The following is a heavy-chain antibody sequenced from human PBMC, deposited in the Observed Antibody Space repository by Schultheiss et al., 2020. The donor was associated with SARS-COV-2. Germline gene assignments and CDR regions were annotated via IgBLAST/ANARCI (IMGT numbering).Heavy chain of an antibody. CDR1: GGSISSYY. CDR2: VHHSGST. V-gene: IGHV4-59*04. J-gene: IGHJ5*02. Sequence: SETLSLTCTVSGGSISSYYWSWIRQPPGKGLEWIGTVHHSGSTYYSPSLKSRVTISVDTSKNQFSLKLSSVTAADTAVYYCARAMTTVTTGWFDPWGQGTLVTVSS. CDR3: ARAMTTVTTGWFDP. D-gene: IGHD4-11*01.